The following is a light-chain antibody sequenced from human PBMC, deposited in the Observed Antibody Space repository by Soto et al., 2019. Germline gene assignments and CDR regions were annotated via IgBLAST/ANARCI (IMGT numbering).Light chain of an antibody. V-gene: IGKV4-1*01. Sequence: DIVMTQSPASLAVSLGERATINCKSSQSVLYSSNNKNYLAWYQQKPGQPPKLLIYCASTRESGVPDRFSGSWSGTDFTLTVSSLQAEDVAVYYCQQYYSTLLTFGGGTKVEIK. CDR3: QQYYSTLLT. CDR2: CAS. J-gene: IGKJ4*01. CDR1: QSVLYSSNNKNY.